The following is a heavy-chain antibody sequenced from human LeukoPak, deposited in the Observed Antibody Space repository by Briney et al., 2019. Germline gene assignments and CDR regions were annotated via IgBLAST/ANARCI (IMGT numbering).Heavy chain of an antibody. V-gene: IGHV1-69*05. D-gene: IGHD6-13*01. CDR3: ARDGYSSSWYGSYWFDP. CDR1: GGTFSSYA. J-gene: IGHJ5*02. Sequence: SVKVSCKASGGTFSSYAISWVRQAPGQGLEWMGRIIPIFGTANYAQKFQGRVTITTDDSTSTAYLELSSLRSEATAMYYCARDGYSSSWYGSYWFDPWGQGTLVTVSS. CDR2: IIPIFGTA.